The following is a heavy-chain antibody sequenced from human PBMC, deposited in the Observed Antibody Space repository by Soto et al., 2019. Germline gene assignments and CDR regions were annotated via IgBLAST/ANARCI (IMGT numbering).Heavy chain of an antibody. Sequence: SVKVSCKASGGTFSSYAISWVRQAPGQGLEWMGGSIPIFGTANYAQKFQGRVTITADESTSTAYMELSSLRSEDTEVYYCARAVAYCGGDCNSRRYAFDISGQGIMVTVSS. CDR3: ARAVAYCGGDCNSRRYAFDI. J-gene: IGHJ3*02. CDR2: SIPIFGTA. CDR1: GGTFSSYA. D-gene: IGHD2-21*02. V-gene: IGHV1-69*13.